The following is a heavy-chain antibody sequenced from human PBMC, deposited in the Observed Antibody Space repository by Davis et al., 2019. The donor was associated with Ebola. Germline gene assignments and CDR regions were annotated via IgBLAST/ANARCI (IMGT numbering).Heavy chain of an antibody. Sequence: PSETLSLTCTVSGGSISSYYWSWIRQPAGKGLEWIGRIYTSGSTNYNPSLKSRVTMSVDTSKNQFSLKLSSVTAADTAVYYCARDTVVQGVIITAYYYYYGMDVWGQGTTVTVSS. CDR2: IYTSGST. D-gene: IGHD3-10*01. J-gene: IGHJ6*02. CDR1: GGSISSYY. CDR3: ARDTVVQGVIITAYYYYYGMDV. V-gene: IGHV4-4*07.